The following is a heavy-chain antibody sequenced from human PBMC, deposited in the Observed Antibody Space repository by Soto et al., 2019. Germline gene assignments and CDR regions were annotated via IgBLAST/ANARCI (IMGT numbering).Heavy chain of an antibody. CDR3: ARAPDDSSGYYLDYFDY. Sequence: QVQLQESGPGLVKPSETLFLTCTVSGGSISSYYWSWIRQPPGTGLEWIGYIYYSRSTNCTPSLKSRVTISVDTSKNQFSLKLSSVTAADTAVYYCARAPDDSSGYYLDYFDYWGQGTLVTVSS. J-gene: IGHJ4*02. D-gene: IGHD3-22*01. V-gene: IGHV4-59*01. CDR1: GGSISSYY. CDR2: IYYSRST.